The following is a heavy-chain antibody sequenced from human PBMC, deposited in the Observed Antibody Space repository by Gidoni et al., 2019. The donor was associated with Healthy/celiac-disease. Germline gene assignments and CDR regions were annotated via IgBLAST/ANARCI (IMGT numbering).Heavy chain of an antibody. CDR2: ISYDGSNK. Sequence: TFSSYGMHWVRQAPGKGLEWVAVISYDGSNKYYADSVKGRFTISRDNSKNTLYLQMNSLRAEDTAVYYCAKDHKHPADIVVVVAAFYGMDVWGQGTTVTVSS. J-gene: IGHJ6*02. CDR3: AKDHKHPADIVVVVAAFYGMDV. CDR1: TFSSYG. V-gene: IGHV3-30*18. D-gene: IGHD2-15*01.